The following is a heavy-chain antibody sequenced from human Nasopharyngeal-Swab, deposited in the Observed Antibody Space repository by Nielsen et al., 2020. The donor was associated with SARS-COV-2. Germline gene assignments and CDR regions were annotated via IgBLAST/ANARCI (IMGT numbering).Heavy chain of an antibody. Sequence: AETRSLTCTVSGGSISSRRYYWGWIRQPPGKGLEWIGSIYYSGSTYYNPAPKRRVTISVDTPKNQFALKRSSVTAADTAVYYCARRIAVAGTVALDYWGQGTLVTVSS. J-gene: IGHJ4*02. CDR2: IYYSGST. CDR3: ARRIAVAGTVALDY. CDR1: GGSISSRRYY. D-gene: IGHD6-19*01. V-gene: IGHV4-39*01.